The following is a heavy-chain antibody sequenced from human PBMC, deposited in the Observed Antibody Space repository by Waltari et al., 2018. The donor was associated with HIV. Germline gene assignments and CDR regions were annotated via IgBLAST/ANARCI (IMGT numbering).Heavy chain of an antibody. CDR3: ARTKYSPPAYYFGMDV. J-gene: IGHJ6*02. Sequence: QVQLQESGPGLVQPSEPLPLTCNVSAGSVSSHNWSWLRQSPGKGLEWIGYVYYSGSTKYNPSLKRRVTMSVDTAKNQFSLMLSSVTAADTAVYYCARTKYSPPAYYFGMDVWGQGTTVTVSS. D-gene: IGHD2-2*01. V-gene: IGHV4-59*02. CDR1: AGSVSSHN. CDR2: VYYSGST.